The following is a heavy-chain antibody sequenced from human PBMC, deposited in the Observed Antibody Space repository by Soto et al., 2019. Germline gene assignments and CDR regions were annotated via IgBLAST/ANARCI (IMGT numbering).Heavy chain of an antibody. CDR3: AKGWGAPDY. J-gene: IGHJ4*02. Sequence: QVQLVESGGGVVQPGKSLRLSCAASGFTFSNYGMHWVRQAPGKGLEWVAVISDDGSNKYYADSVKGRFTISRDNSKNTLYLQMNSLRAEDTAMYYCAKGWGAPDYCGQGTLVTVSS. D-gene: IGHD3-16*01. V-gene: IGHV3-30*18. CDR1: GFTFSNYG. CDR2: ISDDGSNK.